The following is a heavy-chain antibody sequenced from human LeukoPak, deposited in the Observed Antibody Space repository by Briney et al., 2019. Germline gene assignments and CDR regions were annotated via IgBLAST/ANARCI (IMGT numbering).Heavy chain of an antibody. CDR3: AREGGLENEYYYYYYMDV. J-gene: IGHJ6*03. V-gene: IGHV3-7*01. D-gene: IGHD1-1*01. Sequence: GGSLRLSCAASGFTFSSYWMSWVRQAPGKGLEWVANIKQDGSEKYYVDSVKGRFTISRDNAKNSLYLQMNSLRAEDTAVYYCAREGGLENEYYYYYYMDVWGKGTTVTVSS. CDR2: IKQDGSEK. CDR1: GFTFSSYW.